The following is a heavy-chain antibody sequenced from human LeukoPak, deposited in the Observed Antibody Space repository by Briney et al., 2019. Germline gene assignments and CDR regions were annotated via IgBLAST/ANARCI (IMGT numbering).Heavy chain of an antibody. CDR2: VKQDGSEK. CDR3: ARYGTIAAAGTFDY. Sequence: GGSLRLSCAASGFTFSRFWMSWVRQAPGKGLEWVANVKQDGSEKYYVDSVKGRFTISRDNAKNSLYLQMNSLRTEDTAVYYCARYGTIAAAGTFDYWGQGTLVTVSS. V-gene: IGHV3-7*04. CDR1: GFTFSRFW. D-gene: IGHD6-13*01. J-gene: IGHJ4*02.